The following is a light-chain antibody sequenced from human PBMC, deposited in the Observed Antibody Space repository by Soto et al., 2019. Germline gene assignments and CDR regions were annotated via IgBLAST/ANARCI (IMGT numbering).Light chain of an antibody. J-gene: IGKJ1*01. CDR3: QLYGTSPKM. Sequence: EIVLTQSPGTLSLSPGERATLSCRASETVAGSYLAWYQQKPGQAPRLLIHGASTRATGIADRFSGSGSGTDFTLTISRLEPEDFAVYYCQLYGTSPKMFGQGTKVDIK. CDR1: ETVAGSY. V-gene: IGKV3-20*01. CDR2: GAS.